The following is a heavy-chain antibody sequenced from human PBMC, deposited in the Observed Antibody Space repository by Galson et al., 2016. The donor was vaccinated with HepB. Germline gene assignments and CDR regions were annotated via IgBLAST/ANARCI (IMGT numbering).Heavy chain of an antibody. D-gene: IGHD3-22*01. J-gene: IGHJ1*01. V-gene: IGHV3-11*01. CDR2: ISNTGNTI. CDR1: GLPFSDSY. CDR3: AQYYYDSSGYIEYFQN. Sequence: SLRLSCAASGLPFSDSYMSWIRQAPGKGLEWISYISNTGNTIYYADSVKGRFTISRDNAKNSLYLQMNSLRAEDTAVYYCAQYYYDSSGYIEYFQNWGQGSRVTVSS.